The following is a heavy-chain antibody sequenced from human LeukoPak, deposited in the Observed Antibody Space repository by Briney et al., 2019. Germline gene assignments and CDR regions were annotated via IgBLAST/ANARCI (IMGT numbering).Heavy chain of an antibody. CDR1: GGSISSYY. CDR3: ARQQQPSRFDY. CDR2: IYTSGST. D-gene: IGHD6-13*01. Sequence: PSETLSLTCTVSGGSISSYYWSWIRQPPGKGLEWIGYIYTSGSTNYNPSLKSRVTISVDTSKNQFSLKLSSVTAADTAVYYRARQQQPSRFDYWGQGTLVTVSS. J-gene: IGHJ4*02. V-gene: IGHV4-4*09.